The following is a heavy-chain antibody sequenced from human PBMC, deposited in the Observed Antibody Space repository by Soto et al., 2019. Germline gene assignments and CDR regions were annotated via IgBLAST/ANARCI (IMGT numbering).Heavy chain of an antibody. Sequence: PGGSLRLSCAASGFTFSSYWMSWVRQAPGKGLEWVANIKQDGSEKYYVDSVKGRFTISRDNAKNSLYLQMNSLRAEDTAVYYCARGGGVDIVAPLDYWGQGTLVTVSS. CDR3: ARGGGVDIVAPLDY. CDR2: IKQDGSEK. CDR1: GFTFSSYW. V-gene: IGHV3-7*04. D-gene: IGHD5-12*01. J-gene: IGHJ4*02.